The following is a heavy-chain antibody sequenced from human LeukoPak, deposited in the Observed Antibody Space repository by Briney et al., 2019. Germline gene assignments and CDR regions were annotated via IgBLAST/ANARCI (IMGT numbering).Heavy chain of an antibody. J-gene: IGHJ4*02. CDR2: IYNSGNI. CDR3: ARSRPVHCSIISCYGLDPFAY. CDR1: GGSISSNY. Sequence: SETLSLTCTVSGGSISSNYWSWIRQPAGKGLEWIGRIYNSGNINYNPSLKSRATMSVDASKNQFSLKLSSVTAADTAIYYCARSRPVHCSIISCYGLDPFAYWGQGTLVTVSS. D-gene: IGHD2-2*01. V-gene: IGHV4-4*07.